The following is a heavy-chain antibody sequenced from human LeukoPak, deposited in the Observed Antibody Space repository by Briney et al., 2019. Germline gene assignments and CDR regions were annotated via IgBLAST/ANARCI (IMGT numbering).Heavy chain of an antibody. J-gene: IGHJ4*02. V-gene: IGHV3-23*01. Sequence: GASLRLSCAASGFTFSNYAMSWVRQAPGRGLEWVSTISGGGDSIYYADSVKGRFTIPRDNSKNTLYLQMESLRVEDTAVYYCAKESPQFDYWGQGTLVTVSS. CDR3: AKESPQFDY. CDR1: GFTFSNYA. CDR2: ISGGGDSI.